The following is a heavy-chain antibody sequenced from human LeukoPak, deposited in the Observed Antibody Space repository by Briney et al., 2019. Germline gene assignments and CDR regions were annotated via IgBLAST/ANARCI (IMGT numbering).Heavy chain of an antibody. CDR3: AKDARGYSGYGDY. CDR1: GFTLSSYA. D-gene: IGHD5-12*01. J-gene: IGHJ4*02. Sequence: GGSLRLSCAASGFTLSSYAMHWVRQAPGKGLEWVAVISYDGSNKYYADSVKGRFTISRDNSKNTLYLQMNSLRAEDTAVYYCAKDARGYSGYGDYWGQGTLVTVSS. CDR2: ISYDGSNK. V-gene: IGHV3-30-3*01.